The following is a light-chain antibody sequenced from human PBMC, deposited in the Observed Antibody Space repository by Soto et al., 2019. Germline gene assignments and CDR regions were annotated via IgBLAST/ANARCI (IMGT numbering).Light chain of an antibody. Sequence: LDMPQYPATPPLTPGQSATLSCKASESVSRNLAWYQQKPGQAPRLLIYDASTRATGIPDRFSGGGYGTEFTLTISSLQSDDFVVYYCQQYNSWPPITFAQGTRLEIK. J-gene: IGKJ5*01. CDR1: ESVSRN. CDR2: DAS. CDR3: QQYNSWPPIT. V-gene: IGKV3-15*01.